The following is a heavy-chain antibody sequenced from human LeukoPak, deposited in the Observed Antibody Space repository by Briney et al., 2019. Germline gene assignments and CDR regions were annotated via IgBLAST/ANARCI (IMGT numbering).Heavy chain of an antibody. CDR3: AKEASSGYSGYEDY. D-gene: IGHD5-12*01. Sequence: PGRSLRLSCAASGFISSSYGMHWVRQAPGKGLEWVAVISYDESNIKYADSVKGRFTISRDNSKNTLYLQMNSLRAEDTAFYYCAKEASSGYSGYEDYWGQGTLVTVSS. CDR1: GFISSSYG. V-gene: IGHV3-30*18. J-gene: IGHJ4*02. CDR2: ISYDESNI.